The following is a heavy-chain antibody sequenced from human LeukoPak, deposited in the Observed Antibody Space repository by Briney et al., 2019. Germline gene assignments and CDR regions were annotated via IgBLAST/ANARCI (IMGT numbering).Heavy chain of an antibody. CDR3: ARDLSATARAYDY. CDR1: GIILSAYN. Sequence: PGESLRLFCAASGIILSAYNMNWVRQAPGKGLECVSFIAISGTYITYADSVKGRFTISRDNAKNSLYLQMNSLRAEDTAVYYCARDLSATARAYDYWGQGTLVTVSS. D-gene: IGHD2-15*01. J-gene: IGHJ4*02. V-gene: IGHV3-21*01. CDR2: IAISGTYI.